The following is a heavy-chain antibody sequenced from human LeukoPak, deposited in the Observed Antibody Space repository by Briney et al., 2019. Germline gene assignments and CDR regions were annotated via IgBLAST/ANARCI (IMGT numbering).Heavy chain of an antibody. D-gene: IGHD5-12*01. CDR1: GGSISSYY. CDR2: ILYSGTT. V-gene: IGHV4-59*08. CDR3: ARMGGYSGYATH. J-gene: IGHJ4*02. Sequence: SQTLSLTCTVSGGSISSYYWSWIRQPPGKGLEWIGYILYSGTTNSNPSLKSRVNISLDTSNNQISLKLTSVTAADTAVYFCARMGGYSGYATHWGQGILVTVSS.